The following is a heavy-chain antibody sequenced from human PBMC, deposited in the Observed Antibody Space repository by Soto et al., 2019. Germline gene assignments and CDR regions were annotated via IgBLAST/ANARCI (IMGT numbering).Heavy chain of an antibody. CDR1: GFTFSSYS. Sequence: GGSLRLSCAASGFTFSSYSMNWVRQAPGKGLEWVSSISSSSSYIYYADSVKGRFTISRDNAKNSLYLQMNSLRAEDTAVYYCARGIPCGDPKGGDAFDIWGQGTMVTVSS. CDR3: ARGIPCGDPKGGDAFDI. J-gene: IGHJ3*02. CDR2: ISSSSSYI. D-gene: IGHD4-17*01. V-gene: IGHV3-21*01.